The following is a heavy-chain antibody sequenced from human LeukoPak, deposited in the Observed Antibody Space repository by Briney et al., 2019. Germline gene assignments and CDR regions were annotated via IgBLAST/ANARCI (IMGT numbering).Heavy chain of an antibody. CDR1: GYTFTSYG. D-gene: IGHD4-17*01. V-gene: IGHV1-18*01. Sequence: ASVKVSCKASGYTFTSYGISWVRQAPGQGLEWMGWISAYSGNTNYAQKLQGRVTMTTDTSTSTAYMELRSLRSDDTAVYYCARTYGDYAPDAFDIWGQGAMVTVSS. CDR2: ISAYSGNT. CDR3: ARTYGDYAPDAFDI. J-gene: IGHJ3*02.